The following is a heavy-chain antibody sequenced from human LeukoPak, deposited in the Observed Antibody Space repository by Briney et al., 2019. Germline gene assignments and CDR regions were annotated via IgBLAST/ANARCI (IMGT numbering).Heavy chain of an antibody. CDR2: ISWNSGST. CDR3: ATYDSSGYLFDY. D-gene: IGHD3-22*01. CDR1: GFTFDDNA. V-gene: IGHV3-9*01. J-gene: IGHJ4*02. Sequence: GGSLRLSCAASGFTFDDNAMHWVRQVPGKGLQWVSGISWNSGSTGYADSVKGRFTISRDNAKNSLYLQMNNLRLEDTAVYYCATYDSSGYLFDYWGQGTLVTVSS.